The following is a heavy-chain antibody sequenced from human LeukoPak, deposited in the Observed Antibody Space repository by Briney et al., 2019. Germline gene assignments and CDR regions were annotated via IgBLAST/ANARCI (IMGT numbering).Heavy chain of an antibody. J-gene: IGHJ4*02. CDR3: ARDGVMGSGYCSGGSCLRGY. V-gene: IGHV3-21*01. CDR2: ISSSSSYI. CDR1: GFTFSSYT. D-gene: IGHD2-15*01. Sequence: PGGSLRLSCAASGFTFSSYTMNWVRQAPGKGLEWVSSISSSSSYIYYADSVKGRFTISRDNAKNSLYLQMNSLRAEDTAVYYCARDGVMGSGYCSGGSCLRGYWGQGTLVTVSS.